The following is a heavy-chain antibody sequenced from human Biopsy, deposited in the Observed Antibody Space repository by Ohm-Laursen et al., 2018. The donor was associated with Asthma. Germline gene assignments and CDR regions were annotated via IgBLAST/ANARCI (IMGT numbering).Heavy chain of an antibody. CDR3: ARGGYCTSPTCPWGRYATDV. CDR1: GFTFSSYW. J-gene: IGHJ6*02. D-gene: IGHD2-2*01. Sequence: SLRLSCTASGFTFSSYWMSWVRQAPGKGLEWVANIKKDGSEKYYVDSVEDRFTISRDNAKNSLYLHMNSLRAEDTAVYYCARGGYCTSPTCPWGRYATDVWGQGTTVTVSS. CDR2: IKKDGSEK. V-gene: IGHV3-7*01.